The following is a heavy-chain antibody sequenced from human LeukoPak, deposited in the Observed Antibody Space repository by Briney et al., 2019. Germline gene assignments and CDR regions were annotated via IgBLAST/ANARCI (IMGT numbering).Heavy chain of an antibody. CDR2: IYYSGST. Sequence: PSETLSPTCTVSGGSISSHYWSWIRQPPGKGLEWIGYIYYSGSTNYNPSLESRVTISVDTSKNQFSLKLSSVTAADTAVYYCARDLTGYFDYWGQGALVTVSS. D-gene: IGHD4/OR15-4a*01. V-gene: IGHV4-59*11. J-gene: IGHJ4*02. CDR3: ARDLTGYFDY. CDR1: GGSISSHY.